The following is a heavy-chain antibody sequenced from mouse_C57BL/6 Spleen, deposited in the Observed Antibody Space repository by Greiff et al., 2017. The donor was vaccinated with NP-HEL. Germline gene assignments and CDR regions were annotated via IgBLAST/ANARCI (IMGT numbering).Heavy chain of an antibody. D-gene: IGHD2-10*01. V-gene: IGHV1-55*01. Sequence: VKLQQPGAELVKPGASVKMSCKASGYTFTSYWITWVKQRPGQGLEWIGDIYPGSGSTNYNEKFKSKATLTVDTASSTAYMQLSSLTSEDSAVYYCARSSYGNYVGGYYFDYWGQGTTLTVSS. CDR2: IYPGSGST. CDR1: GYTFTSYW. CDR3: ARSSYGNYVGGYYFDY. J-gene: IGHJ2*01.